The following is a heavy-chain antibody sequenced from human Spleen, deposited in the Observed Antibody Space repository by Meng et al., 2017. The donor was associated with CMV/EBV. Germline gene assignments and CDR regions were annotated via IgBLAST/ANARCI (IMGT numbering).Heavy chain of an antibody. Sequence: SVKVSCKASGGTFSSYAISWVRQAPGQGLEWMGGIIPIFGTANYAQKFQGRVTITTDESTSTAYMELSSLRSEDTAVHYCARGVVVVPAATPYYFDYWGQGTLVTVSS. CDR2: IIPIFGTA. CDR1: GGTFSSYA. CDR3: ARGVVVVPAATPYYFDY. J-gene: IGHJ4*02. D-gene: IGHD2-2*02. V-gene: IGHV1-69*05.